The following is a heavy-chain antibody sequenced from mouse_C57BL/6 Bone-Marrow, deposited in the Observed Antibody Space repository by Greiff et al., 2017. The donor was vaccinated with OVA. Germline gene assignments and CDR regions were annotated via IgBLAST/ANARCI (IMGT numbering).Heavy chain of an antibody. CDR3: AKIRDYYGSNWYFDV. V-gene: IGHV2-5*01. CDR2: IWRGGST. D-gene: IGHD1-1*01. Sequence: VKLMESGPGLVQPSQSLSITCTVSGFSLTSYGVHWVRQSPGKGLEWLGVIWRGGSTDYHAAFMSSLSNTKDNSKSPVFFKMNSLPADDTAIYYCAKIRDYYGSNWYFDVWGTGTTVTVSS. J-gene: IGHJ1*03. CDR1: GFSLTSYG.